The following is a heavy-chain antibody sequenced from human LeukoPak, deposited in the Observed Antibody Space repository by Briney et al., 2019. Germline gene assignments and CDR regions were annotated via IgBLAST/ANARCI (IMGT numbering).Heavy chain of an antibody. CDR1: GFTFDDYA. Sequence: PGGSLRLSCAASGFTFDDYAMHWVRQAPGKGLEWVSGISWNSGSIGYADSVKGQFTISRDNARNSLYLQMNSLRAEDTALYYCAKDSGGVKYYFDYWGQGTLVTVSS. CDR2: ISWNSGSI. V-gene: IGHV3-9*01. D-gene: IGHD3-16*01. J-gene: IGHJ4*02. CDR3: AKDSGGVKYYFDY.